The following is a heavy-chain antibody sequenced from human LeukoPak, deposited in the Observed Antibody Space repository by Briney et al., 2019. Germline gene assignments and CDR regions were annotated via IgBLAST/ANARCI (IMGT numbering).Heavy chain of an antibody. CDR1: GESLSGYY. Sequence: SETLSLTCAVYGESLSGYYWSWIRQPPGKGLEWIGEINYSGSASYNPSLMSRVAISVDTSKNQFSLKMSSVTAADTAVYYCARHYDNSGYGFFQHWGQGTLVTASS. D-gene: IGHD3-22*01. CDR2: INYSGSA. V-gene: IGHV4-34*01. CDR3: ARHYDNSGYGFFQH. J-gene: IGHJ1*01.